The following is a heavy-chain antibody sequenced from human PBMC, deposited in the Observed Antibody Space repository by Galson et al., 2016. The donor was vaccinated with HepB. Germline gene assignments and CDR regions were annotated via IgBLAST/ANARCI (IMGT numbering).Heavy chain of an antibody. Sequence: SETLSLTCAVSGDSMTRNWWSWVRQPPGMGPEWIGEVSHTGRTNYKSSLASRATVSMDMSKNQSSLELTSVTAANTAVYYWARVDGLWSGTPYDGYFDLWGRGTLVTVSA. CDR2: VSHTGRT. D-gene: IGHD3-3*01. CDR1: GDSMTRNW. CDR3: ARVDGLWSGTPYDGYFDL. V-gene: IGHV4-4*02. J-gene: IGHJ2*01.